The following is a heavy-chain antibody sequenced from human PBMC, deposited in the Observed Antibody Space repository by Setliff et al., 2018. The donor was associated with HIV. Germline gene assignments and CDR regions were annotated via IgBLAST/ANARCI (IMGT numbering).Heavy chain of an antibody. Sequence: ASVKVSCKASATFTNVDIHWLRRATGQGLEWMGWMNPNSGVSGYGQKFQGRITMTRDTSISTAYMELSSLTSEDTAVYYCASGCLIGGSGPCRNFEFWGQGTLVTVSS. CDR2: MNPNSGVS. CDR1: ATFTNVD. D-gene: IGHD3-9*01. CDR3: ASGCLIGGSGPCRNFEF. J-gene: IGHJ4*02. V-gene: IGHV1-8*01.